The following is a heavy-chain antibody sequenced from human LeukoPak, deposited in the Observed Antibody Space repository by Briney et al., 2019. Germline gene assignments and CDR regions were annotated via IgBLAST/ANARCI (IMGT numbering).Heavy chain of an antibody. J-gene: IGHJ4*02. D-gene: IGHD5-24*01. CDR3: TRVGYIDEGIDY. CDR1: GFPFSSYW. V-gene: IGHV3-7*04. Sequence: GSLRLSCVASGFPFSSYWMTWVRQAPGKGLEWVANIKQDGSKKSYVDSVKGRFTISRDNAKNSLYLQMNSLRAEDTAIYYCTRVGYIDEGIDYWGQGNLVTVSS. CDR2: IKQDGSKK.